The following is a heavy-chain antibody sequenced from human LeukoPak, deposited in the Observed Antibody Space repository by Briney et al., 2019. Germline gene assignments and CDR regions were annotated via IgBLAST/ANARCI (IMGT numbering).Heavy chain of an antibody. CDR2: ISSSSSYT. CDR3: ARDYPTWTPYYFDY. CDR1: GFTFSDYY. Sequence: GGSLRLSCAASGFTFSDYYMSWIRQAPGKGLEWVSYISSSSSYTNYADSVKGRFTISRDNAKNSLYLQMNSLRAEDTAVYYCARDYPTWTPYYFDYWGQGPLVTVSS. J-gene: IGHJ4*02. D-gene: IGHD3/OR15-3a*01. V-gene: IGHV3-11*06.